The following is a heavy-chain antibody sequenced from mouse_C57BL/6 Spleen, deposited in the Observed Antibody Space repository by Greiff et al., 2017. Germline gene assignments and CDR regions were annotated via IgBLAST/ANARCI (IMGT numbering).Heavy chain of an antibody. D-gene: IGHD3-2*02. Sequence: VQLQQSGPVLVKPGASVKMSCKASGYTFTDYYMNWVKQSHGKSLEWIGVINPYNGGTSYNQKFKGKATLTVDKSSSTAYMELNSLASEDSAVYYCARSSSSGYDWGQGTTLTVSS. V-gene: IGHV1-19*01. CDR3: ARSSSSGYD. CDR2: INPYNGGT. CDR1: GYTFTDYY. J-gene: IGHJ2*01.